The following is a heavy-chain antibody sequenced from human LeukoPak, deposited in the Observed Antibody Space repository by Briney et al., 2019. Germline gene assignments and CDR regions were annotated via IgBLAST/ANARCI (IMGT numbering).Heavy chain of an antibody. D-gene: IGHD2-2*02. CDR2: IIPIFGIA. J-gene: IGHJ5*02. CDR3: ARARYCSSTSCYSWFDP. V-gene: IGHV1-69*04. CDR1: GGTFSSYA. Sequence: ASVKVSCKASGGTFSSYAISWVRQAPGQGLEWMGRIIPIFGIANYAQKFQGRVTITADKSTSTAYMELSSLRSEDTAVYYCARARYCSSTSCYSWFDPWGQGTLDTVSS.